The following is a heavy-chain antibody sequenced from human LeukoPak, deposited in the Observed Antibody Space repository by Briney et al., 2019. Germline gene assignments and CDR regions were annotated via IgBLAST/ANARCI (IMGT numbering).Heavy chain of an antibody. CDR3: ARDGEQLVARYYYYGMDV. Sequence: GASGKVSCKASGYTFTSYGISWDRQAPGQGLEWIGWISAYNGNTNYAQKLQGRVTMTTDTSTSTAYMELRSLRSDDTAVYYCARDGEQLVARYYYYGMDVWGQGTTVTVSS. D-gene: IGHD6-6*01. CDR1: GYTFTSYG. J-gene: IGHJ6*02. CDR2: ISAYNGNT. V-gene: IGHV1-18*01.